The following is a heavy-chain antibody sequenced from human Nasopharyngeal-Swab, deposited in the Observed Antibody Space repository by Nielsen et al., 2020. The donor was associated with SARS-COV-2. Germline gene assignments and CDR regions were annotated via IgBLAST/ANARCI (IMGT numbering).Heavy chain of an antibody. CDR2: ISYDASDK. D-gene: IGHD3-16*01. Sequence: GGSLRLSCAAYGFTFSSYTIHWVSQAPGKGLAWVAVISYDASDKYYADSVKGRFTLSRDNSKNTVYLQMNSLRAEDTAVYYCARDRPHWGCDYWGQGTLVTVSS. J-gene: IGHJ4*02. CDR1: GFTFSSYT. CDR3: ARDRPHWGCDY. V-gene: IGHV3-30*04.